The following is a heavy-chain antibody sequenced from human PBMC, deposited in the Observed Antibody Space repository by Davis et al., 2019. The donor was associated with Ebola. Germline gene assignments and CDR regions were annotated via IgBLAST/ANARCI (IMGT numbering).Heavy chain of an antibody. D-gene: IGHD3-3*01. CDR3: ARGGTGGYYDFSL. CDR2: ISAYNGNT. CDR1: GYTFTSYG. V-gene: IGHV1-18*01. J-gene: IGHJ4*02. Sequence: ASVKVSCKASGYTFTSYGISWVRQAPGQGLEWMGWISAYNGNTNYAPKFQGRVTMTRNTSITTAYMELSSLRSEDTAIYYCARGGTGGYYDFSLWGQGTLVTVSS.